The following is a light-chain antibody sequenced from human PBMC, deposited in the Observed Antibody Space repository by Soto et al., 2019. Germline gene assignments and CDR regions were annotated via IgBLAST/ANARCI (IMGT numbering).Light chain of an antibody. V-gene: IGKV3-15*01. J-gene: IGKJ1*01. CDR1: QNVGTY. CDR3: QQYNDWPLT. CDR2: GAF. Sequence: EIVLTQAPATLSFSRGERVPLSCRASQNVGTYLAWFQQKPGQAPSLLIYGAFTRATGIPARFSGTGSGTEFTLTISSLQPEDFALYYCQQYNDWPLTFGQGTKVDIK.